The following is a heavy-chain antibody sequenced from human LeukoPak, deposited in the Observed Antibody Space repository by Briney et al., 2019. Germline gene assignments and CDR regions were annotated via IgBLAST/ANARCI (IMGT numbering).Heavy chain of an antibody. CDR2: IRYDGSNK. J-gene: IGHJ4*02. D-gene: IGHD3-10*01. CDR3: ALTVYGSGSYWDY. Sequence: PGGSLRLSCAASGFTFSSYGMHWVRQAPGKGLEWVSFIRYDGSNKYYADYVKGRFTISRDNSKTTLYLQMNSLRAEDTAVYYCALTVYGSGSYWDYWGQGTLVTVSS. V-gene: IGHV3-30*02. CDR1: GFTFSSYG.